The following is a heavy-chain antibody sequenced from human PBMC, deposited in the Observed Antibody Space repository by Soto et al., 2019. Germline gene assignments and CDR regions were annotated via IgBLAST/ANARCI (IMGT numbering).Heavy chain of an antibody. CDR3: TRGNYFDY. CDR1: GFTFSTYY. J-gene: IGHJ4*02. Sequence: GGSLRLSCAASGFTFSTYYMNWVRQAPGKGLEWVSSISTTSSYIYHADSLRGRFTISRDNAKNSLSLQMNSLRDEDTAVYYCTRGNYFDYWGQGILVTVSS. CDR2: ISTTSSYI. V-gene: IGHV3-21*01.